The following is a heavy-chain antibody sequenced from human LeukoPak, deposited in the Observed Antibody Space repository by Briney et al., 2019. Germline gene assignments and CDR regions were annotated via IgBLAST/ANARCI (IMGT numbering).Heavy chain of an antibody. CDR1: GFTFSNYA. Sequence: GGSLRLSCAASGFTFSNYAMTWVRQAPGKGLEWVSGISGSGIPTYHADSVYYVDSVKGRFTISRDNSRNTLYLQMNSLRAEDTAVYYCAKWPVAGLFMVRGVIITRSYFDYWGQGTLVTVSS. V-gene: IGHV3-23*01. J-gene: IGHJ4*02. CDR3: AKWPVAGLFMVRGVIITRSYFDY. CDR2: ISGSGIPT. D-gene: IGHD3-10*01.